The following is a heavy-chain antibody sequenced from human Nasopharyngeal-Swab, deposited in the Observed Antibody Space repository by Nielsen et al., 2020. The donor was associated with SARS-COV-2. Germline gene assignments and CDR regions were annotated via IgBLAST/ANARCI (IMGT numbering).Heavy chain of an antibody. Sequence: ASVKVSCKVSGDTLTELSMHWVRQAPGKGLEWMGGFDPEDGETIYAQKFQGRVTMTEDTSTDTAYMELSSLRSEDTAVYYCATGPVVAPLHWFDPWGQGTLVTVSS. CDR2: FDPEDGET. J-gene: IGHJ5*02. D-gene: IGHD4-23*01. V-gene: IGHV1-24*01. CDR3: ATGPVVAPLHWFDP. CDR1: GDTLTELS.